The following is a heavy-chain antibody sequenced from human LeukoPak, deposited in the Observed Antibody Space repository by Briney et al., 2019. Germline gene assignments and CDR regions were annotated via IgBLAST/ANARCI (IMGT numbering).Heavy chain of an antibody. V-gene: IGHV3-53*01. Sequence: GGSLRLSCAASGFTVSSNYMSWDRQAPGKGLEWVSVIYSSGSTDYADSVKGRFTISRDNSKNTLYLQMNSLRAEDTAVYYCARDRSSGYGVGYWGQGTLVTVSS. D-gene: IGHD3-22*01. CDR3: ARDRSSGYGVGY. J-gene: IGHJ4*02. CDR2: IYSSGST. CDR1: GFTVSSNY.